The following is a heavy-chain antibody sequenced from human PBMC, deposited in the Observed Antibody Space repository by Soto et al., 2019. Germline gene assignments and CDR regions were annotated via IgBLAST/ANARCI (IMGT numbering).Heavy chain of an antibody. D-gene: IGHD2-15*01. V-gene: IGHV1-18*01. CDR1: GYTFTNFG. CDR2: ISAYNGNT. Sequence: AASVKASCKASGYTFTNFGISWVRQAPGQGLEWMGWISAYNGNTNYAQKFQGRVTMTTDTSTSTAYMEVRSLRFDDTAVYYCAREGTPIDFWSQGTLVTVSS. CDR3: AREGTPIDF. J-gene: IGHJ4*02.